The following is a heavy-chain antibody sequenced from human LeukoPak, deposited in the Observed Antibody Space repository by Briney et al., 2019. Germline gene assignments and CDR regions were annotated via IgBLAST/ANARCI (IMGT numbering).Heavy chain of an antibody. D-gene: IGHD6-6*01. CDR1: GFTFSSNA. CDR3: ARGGAARLHFQN. J-gene: IGHJ1*01. CDR2: ISYDGSIN. Sequence: GGSLRLSCAASGFTFSSNAIHWVRQAPGKGLEWVAFISYDGSINYYADSVKGRFTISRDNSKNTLYLQMNSLRAEDTAVYYCARGGAARLHFQNWGQGTLVTVSS. V-gene: IGHV3-30*03.